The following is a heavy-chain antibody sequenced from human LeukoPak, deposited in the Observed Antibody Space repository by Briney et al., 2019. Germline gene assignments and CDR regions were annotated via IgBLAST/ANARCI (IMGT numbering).Heavy chain of an antibody. CDR1: GGSIRSSYYY. CDR3: ARGRRYSSSWGFDP. D-gene: IGHD6-13*01. CDR2: IYDSGST. Sequence: ASETLSLTCTVSGGSIRSSYYYWGWIRQPPGKGLEWIGSIYDSGSTYYNPSLKSRVTISVDTSKNQFSLKLSSVTAADTAVYYCARGRRYSSSWGFDPWGQGTLVTVSS. V-gene: IGHV4-39*07. J-gene: IGHJ5*02.